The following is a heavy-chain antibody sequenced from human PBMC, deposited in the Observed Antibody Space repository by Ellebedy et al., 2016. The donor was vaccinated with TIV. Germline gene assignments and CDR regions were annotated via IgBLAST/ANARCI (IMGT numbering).Heavy chain of an antibody. CDR3: AKGSSSGFNYDRVGFAY. J-gene: IGHJ4*02. Sequence: GESLKISCATSGFTSSNFAMHWVRQAPGKGLEWLSVISAGGGSTYHADSVKGRFTISRDNSRNTLYLQMNRLRTEDTAMYYCAKGSSSGFNYDRVGFAYWGQGTLVTVSS. V-gene: IGHV3-23*01. D-gene: IGHD3-16*01. CDR1: GFTSSNFA. CDR2: ISAGGGST.